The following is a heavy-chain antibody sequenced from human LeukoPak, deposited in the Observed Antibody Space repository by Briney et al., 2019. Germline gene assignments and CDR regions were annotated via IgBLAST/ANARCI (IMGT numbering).Heavy chain of an antibody. J-gene: IGHJ3*02. CDR3: ARRGSGWYFGAFDI. CDR1: GGSISSYH. V-gene: IGHV4-59*08. Sequence: SETLSLTCTVSGGSISSYHWSWIRQPPGKGLEWIGDIYYSWSTNYNPSRNSRVNISVDTSKNQLSLKLSSVTAADTAVYYCARRGSGWYFGAFDIWGQGTMVTVSS. CDR2: IYYSWST. D-gene: IGHD6-19*01.